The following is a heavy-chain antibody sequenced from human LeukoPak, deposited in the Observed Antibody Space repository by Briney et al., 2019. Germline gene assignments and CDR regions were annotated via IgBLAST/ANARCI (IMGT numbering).Heavy chain of an antibody. V-gene: IGHV3-48*03. J-gene: IGHJ4*02. CDR1: VFTFRSNE. CDR2: ISSSGSTI. Sequence: GGSLRLSCAASVFTFRSNEMSWGRQAPGKGLEWGSYISSSGSTIYYADSVKGRFTISRDNAKNSLYLQMNSLRDEGTAVYYCARDKGGRYSLFEYWGQGT. CDR3: ARDKGGRYSLFEY. D-gene: IGHD1-26*01.